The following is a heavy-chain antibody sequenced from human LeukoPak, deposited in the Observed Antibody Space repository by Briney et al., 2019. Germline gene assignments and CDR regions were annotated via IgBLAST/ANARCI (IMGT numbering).Heavy chain of an antibody. CDR1: GFTFSSYA. D-gene: IGHD5-18*01. Sequence: GGSLRLSCAASGFTFSSYAMRWVRQAPGKGLEWVAVISYDGSNKYYADSVKGRFTISRDNSKNTLYLQMNSLRAEDTAVYYCARPRLWLNYYFDYWGQGTLVTVSS. CDR2: ISYDGSNK. V-gene: IGHV3-30-3*01. J-gene: IGHJ4*02. CDR3: ARPRLWLNYYFDY.